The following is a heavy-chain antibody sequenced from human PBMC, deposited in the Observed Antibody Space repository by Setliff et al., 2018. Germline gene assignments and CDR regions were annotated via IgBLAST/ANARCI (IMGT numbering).Heavy chain of an antibody. Sequence: LSLTCTVSGGSISNYYWSWIRQPAGKGLEWIGRIYTSGSTNYNPSLKSRVTMSVGTSKNQFSLKLSSVTAADTAVYYCARKGISALSGAFDMWGQGTMVTVS. V-gene: IGHV4-4*07. CDR1: GGSISNYY. D-gene: IGHD1-26*01. CDR2: IYTSGST. J-gene: IGHJ3*02. CDR3: ARKGISALSGAFDM.